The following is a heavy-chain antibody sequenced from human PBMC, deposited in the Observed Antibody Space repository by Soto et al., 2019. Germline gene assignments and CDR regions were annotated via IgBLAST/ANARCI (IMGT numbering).Heavy chain of an antibody. V-gene: IGHV3-30-3*01. D-gene: IGHD1-7*01. J-gene: IGHJ3*02. CDR2: ISYDGSNK. CDR3: AREKQKKDWNYGSNYAFDI. Sequence: GGSLRLSCAASGFTFSSYAMHWVRQAPGKGLEWVAVISYDGSNKYYADSVKGRFTISRDNSKNTLYLQMNSLRAEDTAVYYCAREKQKKDWNYGSNYAFDIWGQGTMVTVSS. CDR1: GFTFSSYA.